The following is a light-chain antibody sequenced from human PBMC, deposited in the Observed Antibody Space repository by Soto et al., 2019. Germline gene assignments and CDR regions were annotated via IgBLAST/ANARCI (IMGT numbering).Light chain of an antibody. CDR2: GAS. J-gene: IGKJ4*01. V-gene: IGKV3D-7*01. CDR3: QQDYNLLT. CDR1: QSVSSSY. Sequence: PGERVTLSCRASQSVSSSYLTWYQQKPDQAPRLLIYGASTRATSIPARFSGSGSGTDFTLTISSLQPEDFAVYYCQQDYNLLTFGGGTKVEIK.